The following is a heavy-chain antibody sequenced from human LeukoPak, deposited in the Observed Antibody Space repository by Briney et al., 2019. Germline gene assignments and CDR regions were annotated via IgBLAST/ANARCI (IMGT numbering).Heavy chain of an antibody. V-gene: IGHV3-9*01. CDR1: GFTFDDYA. Sequence: GGSLRLSCAASGFTFDDYAMHWVRQAPGKGLEWVSGISWNSGSIGYADSVKGRFTISRDNAKNSLYLQMNSLRAEDTAVYYCAKDRGYSGYDSQFDYWGQGTLVTVSS. J-gene: IGHJ4*02. D-gene: IGHD5-12*01. CDR2: ISWNSGSI. CDR3: AKDRGYSGYDSQFDY.